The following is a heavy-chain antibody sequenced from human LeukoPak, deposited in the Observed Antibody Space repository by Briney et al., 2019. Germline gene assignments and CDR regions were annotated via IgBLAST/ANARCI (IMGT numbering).Heavy chain of an antibody. D-gene: IGHD4-17*01. CDR3: ARRTVKPTGAFDI. J-gene: IGHJ3*02. Sequence: SETLSLTCTVSGGSISSYYWSWIRQPPGKGLEWIGYIYYSGSTYYNPSLKSRVTISVDTSKNQFSPKLSSVTAADTAVYYCARRTVKPTGAFDIWGQGTMVTVSS. V-gene: IGHV4-59*04. CDR1: GGSISSYY. CDR2: IYYSGST.